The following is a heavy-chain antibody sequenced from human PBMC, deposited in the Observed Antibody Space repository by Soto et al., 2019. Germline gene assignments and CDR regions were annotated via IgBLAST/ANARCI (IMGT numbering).Heavy chain of an antibody. D-gene: IGHD3-10*01. V-gene: IGHV4-61*01. CDR1: GGPGSRGRDC. CDR2: IYYSGST. Sequence: SLTTPVSGGPGSRGRDCWSWIRPPPGKGLEWIGYIYYSGSTNYNPSLKSRVTISVDTSKNQFSLKLSSVTAADTAVYYCARVGITMVRGDLVGGVDSWGQGALVTFSS. CDR3: ARVGITMVRGDLVGGVDS. J-gene: IGHJ5*01.